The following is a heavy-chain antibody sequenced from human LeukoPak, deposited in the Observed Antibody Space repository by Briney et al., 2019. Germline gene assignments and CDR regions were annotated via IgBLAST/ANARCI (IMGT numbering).Heavy chain of an antibody. Sequence: PGGSLRLSCAATGFIFDNYGMSWVRQAPGKGLEWVSGINWNGAGTGYADSVEGRFTISRDKAKNSLYLQMNGLRAEDTAVYYCARAFDTPMAESSHYWGQGTLVTVSS. CDR2: INWNGAGT. J-gene: IGHJ4*02. D-gene: IGHD5-18*01. CDR1: GFIFDNYG. CDR3: ARAFDTPMAESSHY. V-gene: IGHV3-20*04.